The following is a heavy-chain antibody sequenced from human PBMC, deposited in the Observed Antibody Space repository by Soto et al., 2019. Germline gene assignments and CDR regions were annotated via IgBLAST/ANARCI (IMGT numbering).Heavy chain of an antibody. V-gene: IGHV3-66*01. D-gene: IGHD1-7*01. J-gene: IGHJ6*03. CDR3: ARDLSRYNWNYGDYYYYMDV. Sequence: GGSLRLSCAASGFTVSSNYMSWVRQAPGKGLEWVSVIYSGGSTYYADSVKGRFTISRDNSKNTLYLQMNSLRAEDTAVYYCARDLSRYNWNYGDYYYYMDVWGKGTTVTVSS. CDR2: IYSGGST. CDR1: GFTVSSNY.